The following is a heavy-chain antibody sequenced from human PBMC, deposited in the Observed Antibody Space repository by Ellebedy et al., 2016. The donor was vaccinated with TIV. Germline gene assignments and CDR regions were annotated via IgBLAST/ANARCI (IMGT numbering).Heavy chain of an antibody. CDR1: GFTFSDYH. CDR2: INTGSSYT. CDR3: AREGNHKPFDY. V-gene: IGHV3-11*06. D-gene: IGHD3-10*01. Sequence: GESLKISCAASGFTFSDYHMSWIRQAPGRGLEWISYINTGSSYTKYADSVWGRFTISRDNSKRSLYLQMNNLRVGDTGVYYCAREGNHKPFDYWGQGTLVTVSS. J-gene: IGHJ4*02.